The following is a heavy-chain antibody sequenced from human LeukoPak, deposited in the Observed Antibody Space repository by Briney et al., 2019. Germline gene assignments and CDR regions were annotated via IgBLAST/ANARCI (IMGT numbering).Heavy chain of an antibody. CDR1: GFTFSSYE. V-gene: IGHV3-48*03. CDR2: ISSSGSTI. D-gene: IGHD2-15*01. J-gene: IGHJ6*03. CDR3: AKNGDRGAYCSGGSCYPYYYYNMDV. Sequence: GGSLRLSCAASGFTFSSYEMNWVRQAPGKGLEWVSYISSSGSTIYYADSVKGRFTISRDNSKNTLYLQMNSLRAEDTAIYYCAKNGDRGAYCSGGSCYPYYYYNMDVWGKGTTVTISS.